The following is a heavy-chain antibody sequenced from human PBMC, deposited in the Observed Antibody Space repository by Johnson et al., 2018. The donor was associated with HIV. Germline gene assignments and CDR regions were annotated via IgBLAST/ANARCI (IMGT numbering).Heavy chain of an antibody. CDR1: GFTFGNYA. D-gene: IGHD1-26*01. CDR2: ISYDGSNK. V-gene: IGHV3-30*19. CDR3: AGRELDAFDI. Sequence: QMLLVESGGGVVQPERSLRLSCAASGFTFGNYAMHWVRQHPGEGLEWVAVISYDGSNKYYADSVKGRFTISRDNSKNTLYLQMNSLRAEDTAVYYCAGRELDAFDIWGQGTMVTVSS. J-gene: IGHJ3*02.